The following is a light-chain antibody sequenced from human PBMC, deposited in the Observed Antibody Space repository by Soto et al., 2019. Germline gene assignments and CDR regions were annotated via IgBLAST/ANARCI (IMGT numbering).Light chain of an antibody. V-gene: IGKV1-12*01. CDR2: GAS. Sequence: DIQMTQSPSYVSASVGDRVTVTCRASRNISSWLAWYQVRPGKAPNLLIYGASTLQNGAPSRFGGSGSGTDFTLTVINLQPEDFATYYCQQGHSFPFTFGPGTKVDI. CDR1: RNISSW. CDR3: QQGHSFPFT. J-gene: IGKJ3*01.